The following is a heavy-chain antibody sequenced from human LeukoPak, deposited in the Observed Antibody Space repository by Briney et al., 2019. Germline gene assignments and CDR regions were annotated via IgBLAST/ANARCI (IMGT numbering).Heavy chain of an antibody. Sequence: ASVKVSCKASGYTFTVYYMHWVRQAPGQGLEGVGWINPKSGGTNYAQKFHGRVTMTRDTSISTDHMELSRLTSDDTAVYYCARDNTKTVAAVDFDYWGQGTLVTVSS. D-gene: IGHD6-19*01. CDR1: GYTFTVYY. CDR2: INPKSGGT. J-gene: IGHJ4*02. CDR3: ARDNTKTVAAVDFDY. V-gene: IGHV1-2*02.